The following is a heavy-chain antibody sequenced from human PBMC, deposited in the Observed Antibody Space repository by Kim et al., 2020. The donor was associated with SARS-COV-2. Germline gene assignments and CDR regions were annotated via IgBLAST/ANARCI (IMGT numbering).Heavy chain of an antibody. V-gene: IGHV1-18*01. CDR2: ISAYNGNT. CDR1: GYTFTSYG. D-gene: IGHD6-13*01. Sequence: ASVKVSCKASGYTFTSYGISWVRQAPGQGLEWMGWISAYNGNTNYAQKLQGRVTMTTDTSTSTAYMELRSLRSDDTAVYYCARHSRIAAAGTQSEGSYYYGMDVWGQGTTVTVSS. J-gene: IGHJ6*02. CDR3: ARHSRIAAAGTQSEGSYYYGMDV.